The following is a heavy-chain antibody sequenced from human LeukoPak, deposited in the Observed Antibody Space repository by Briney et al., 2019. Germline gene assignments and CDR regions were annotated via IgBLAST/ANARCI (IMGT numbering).Heavy chain of an antibody. Sequence: PGGSLRLSCAASGFTFSSYAMSWVRQAPGKGLEWVSAISGSGGSTSYAQKFQGRVTMTRDTSTSTVYMELSSLRSEDTAVYYCARDYSCTNGVCYNWFDPWGQGTLVTVSS. V-gene: IGHV3-23*01. CDR2: ISGSGGST. J-gene: IGHJ5*02. D-gene: IGHD2-8*01. CDR1: GFTFSSYA. CDR3: ARDYSCTNGVCYNWFDP.